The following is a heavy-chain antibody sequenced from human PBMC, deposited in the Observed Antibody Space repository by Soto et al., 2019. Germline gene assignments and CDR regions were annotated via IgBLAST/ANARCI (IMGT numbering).Heavy chain of an antibody. V-gene: IGHV1-18*01. D-gene: IGHD4-17*01. CDR3: ARDEDEYGDGGGAFDI. J-gene: IGHJ3*02. Sequence: ASLKVSCKASGYTFTSYGISWVRQAPGQGLEWMGWISAYNGNTNYAQKLQGRVTMTTDTSTSTAYMELRSLRSDDTAVYYCARDEDEYGDGGGAFDIWGQGTMVTVSS. CDR2: ISAYNGNT. CDR1: GYTFTSYG.